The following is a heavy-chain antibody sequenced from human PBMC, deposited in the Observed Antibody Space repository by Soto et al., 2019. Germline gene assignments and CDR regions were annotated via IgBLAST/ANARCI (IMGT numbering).Heavy chain of an antibody. J-gene: IGHJ6*02. Sequence: GESLKISCKGSGYSFTSYWIGWVRQMPGKGLEWMGIIYPGDSDTRYSPSFQGQVTISADKSISTAYLQWSSLKASDTATYYCARHYCSSTSCYQVYYYYYGMDVWGQGTTVTVYS. CDR3: ARHYCSSTSCYQVYYYYYGMDV. CDR1: GYSFTSYW. CDR2: IYPGDSDT. D-gene: IGHD2-2*01. V-gene: IGHV5-51*01.